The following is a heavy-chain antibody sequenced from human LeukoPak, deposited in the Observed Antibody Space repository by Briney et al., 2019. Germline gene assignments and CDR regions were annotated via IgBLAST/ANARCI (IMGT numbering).Heavy chain of an antibody. V-gene: IGHV4-34*01. CDR1: GGSFSGYY. CDR2: INHSGST. J-gene: IGHJ4*02. CDR3: ARGGYYGSGSTDY. D-gene: IGHD3-10*01. Sequence: PSGTLSLTCAVYGGSFSGYYWSWIRQPPGKGLEWIGEINHSGSTNYNPSLKSRVTISVDTSKNQFSLKLSSVTAADTAVYYCARGGYYGSGSTDYWGQGTLVTVSS.